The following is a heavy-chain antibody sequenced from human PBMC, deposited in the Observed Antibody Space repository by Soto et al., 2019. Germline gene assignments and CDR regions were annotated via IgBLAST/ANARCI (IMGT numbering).Heavy chain of an antibody. CDR1: GFTFSSYA. V-gene: IGHV3-23*01. J-gene: IGHJ4*02. Sequence: GSLRLSGAASGFTFSSYAMSWVRQAPGKGLEWVSAISGSGGSTYYADSVKGRFTISRDNSKNTLYLQMNSLRAEDTAVYYCARGRYDFWSGYYYYFDYWGQGTLVTVSS. CDR2: ISGSGGST. CDR3: ARGRYDFWSGYYYYFDY. D-gene: IGHD3-3*01.